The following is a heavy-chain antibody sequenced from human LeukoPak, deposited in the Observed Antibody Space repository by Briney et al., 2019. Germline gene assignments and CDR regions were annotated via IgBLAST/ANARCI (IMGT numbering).Heavy chain of an antibody. CDR3: ASEAFCVGGSCQLHRVAS. D-gene: IGHD2-15*01. V-gene: IGHV1-2*02. Sequence: GASVKVSCKASGYTFSAYYMHCVRQAPGQGLDWMGWIDTNSGATKYAQKFQGRVTITRDTSIGTAYMELSTLISDDTAVYYCASEAFCVGGSCQLHRVASWGPGTLVTVSS. CDR1: GYTFSAYY. CDR2: IDTNSGAT. J-gene: IGHJ4*02.